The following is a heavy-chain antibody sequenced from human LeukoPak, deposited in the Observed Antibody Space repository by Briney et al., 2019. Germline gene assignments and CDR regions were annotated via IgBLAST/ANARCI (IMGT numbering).Heavy chain of an antibody. V-gene: IGHV5-51*01. CDR2: IYPGDSYT. CDR3: ARQDCSGGSCLSYYGMDV. CDR1: GYSFTSYW. Sequence: GESLKISWKGSGYSFTSYWIGWVRQMPGKGLEWVGIIYPGDSYTRYCPSFQGQVTISADKSISTAYLQWSSLKASDTATYYCARQDCSGGSCLSYYGMDVWGQGNTVAVSS. J-gene: IGHJ6*02. D-gene: IGHD2-15*01.